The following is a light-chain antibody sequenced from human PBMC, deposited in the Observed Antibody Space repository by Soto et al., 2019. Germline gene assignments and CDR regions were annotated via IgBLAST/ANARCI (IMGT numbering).Light chain of an antibody. Sequence: EIVLTQSPCTLSLSPGERATLSCRASQSVSSSYLAWYQQKPGQPPRLLIYGASSRATGIPDRFSGSGSGTDFTLTISRLEPEDFAVYYCQQYGSSPPYTFGQGTKVDNK. V-gene: IGKV3-20*01. J-gene: IGKJ2*01. CDR3: QQYGSSPPYT. CDR1: QSVSSSY. CDR2: GAS.